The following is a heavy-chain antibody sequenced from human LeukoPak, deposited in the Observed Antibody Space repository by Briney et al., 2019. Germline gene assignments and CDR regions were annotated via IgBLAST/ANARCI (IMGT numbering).Heavy chain of an antibody. CDR1: GFTFSGSA. D-gene: IGHD3-16*01. CDR3: AKDFTGY. V-gene: IGHV3-23*01. J-gene: IGHJ4*02. Sequence: GSLRLSCAASGFTFSGSALHWVRQASGKGLEWVSAISGSGGSTYYADSVKGRFTISRDNSKNTLYLQMNSLRAEDTAVYYCAKDFTGYWGQGTLVTVSS. CDR2: ISGSGGST.